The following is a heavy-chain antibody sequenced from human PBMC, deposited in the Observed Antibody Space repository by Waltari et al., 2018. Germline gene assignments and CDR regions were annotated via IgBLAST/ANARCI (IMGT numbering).Heavy chain of an antibody. J-gene: IGHJ4*02. V-gene: IGHV1-2*02. Sequence: QVQLVQSGAEVKKPGASVKVSCKASGYTFTGYYMHWVRQAPGQGLEWMGRVNRNSGGRNDAQNVQGRVTMTRDTSISTAYMERSRRRSDDTAVYYCASITMVQGVIISPMGDYWGQGTLVTVSS. CDR2: VNRNSGGR. D-gene: IGHD3-10*01. CDR3: ASITMVQGVIISPMGDY. CDR1: GYTFTGYY.